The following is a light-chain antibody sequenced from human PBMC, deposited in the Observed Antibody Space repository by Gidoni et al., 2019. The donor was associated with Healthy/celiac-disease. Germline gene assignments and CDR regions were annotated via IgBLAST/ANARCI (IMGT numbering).Light chain of an antibody. V-gene: IGLV1-51*01. CDR3: GTWDSSLSVV. Sequence: QSVLTQPPSVSAAPGQKVTISCSGSSSSIGNNYVSWYQQLPGTAPKLLSYDNTKRPSGIPDRCSGSKSGTAATLGITGLQPGEEADYYCGTWDSSLSVVFGGGTKLTVL. J-gene: IGLJ2*01. CDR1: SSSIGNNY. CDR2: DNT.